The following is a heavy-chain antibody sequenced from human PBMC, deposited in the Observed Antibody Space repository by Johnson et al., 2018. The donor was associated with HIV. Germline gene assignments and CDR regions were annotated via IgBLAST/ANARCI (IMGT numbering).Heavy chain of an antibody. V-gene: IGHV3-9*01. CDR2: IIWNSGSI. CDR1: GFTFDDHA. J-gene: IGHJ3*02. D-gene: IGHD5-18*01. Sequence: EVQLVESGGGLVQPGRSLRLSCAASGFTFDDHAMHWVRQAPGKGLEWVSGIIWNSGSIAYADSVKGRFTISRDNAKNSLYLQMNSLRAEDTALYYCAKDRFRVGKTMAESGAFDIWGQGTMVTVSS. CDR3: AKDRFRVGKTMAESGAFDI.